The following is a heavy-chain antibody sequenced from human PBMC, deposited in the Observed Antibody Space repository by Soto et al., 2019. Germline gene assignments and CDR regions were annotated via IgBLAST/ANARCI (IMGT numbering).Heavy chain of an antibody. J-gene: IGHJ4*02. CDR2: INAGNGNT. V-gene: IGHV1-3*01. Sequence: ASVKVSCKASGYTFTSYAMHWVRQAPGQRLEWMGWINAGNGNTKYSQKFQGRVTITRDTSASTAYMELSSLRSEDTAVYYCARVGTGLARLYYFDDWGQGTLVTVSS. D-gene: IGHD1-7*01. CDR1: GYTFTSYA. CDR3: ARVGTGLARLYYFDD.